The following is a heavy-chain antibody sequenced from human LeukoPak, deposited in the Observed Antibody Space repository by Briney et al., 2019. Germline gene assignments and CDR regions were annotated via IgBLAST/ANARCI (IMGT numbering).Heavy chain of an antibody. D-gene: IGHD3-10*01. CDR2: IYYSGST. CDR3: ARGKPSYGSGTYYRPLEPNYMDV. CDR1: GGSISSSSYY. J-gene: IGHJ6*03. V-gene: IGHV4-39*07. Sequence: SETLSLTCTVSGGSISSSSYYWGWIRQPPGKGLEWIGSIYYSGSTYYNPSLKSRVTISVDTSKNQFSLKLSSVTAADTAVYYCARGKPSYGSGTYYRPLEPNYMDVWGKGTTVTVSS.